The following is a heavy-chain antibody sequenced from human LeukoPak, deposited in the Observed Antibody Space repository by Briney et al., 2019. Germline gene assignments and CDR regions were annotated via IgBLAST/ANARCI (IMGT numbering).Heavy chain of an antibody. J-gene: IGHJ5*02. CDR1: GYTFTSYD. D-gene: IGHD6-19*01. CDR3: ARGRRLRGWYPNNGFDP. Sequence: ASVKVSCKASGYTFTSYDMNWVRQATGQGLEWMGWMNPNSGNTGYAQKFKGRVTMTRNTSISTAYMELSSLRSEDTAVYYCARGRRLRGWYPNNGFDPGGQGTLVTVYS. CDR2: MNPNSGNT. V-gene: IGHV1-8*01.